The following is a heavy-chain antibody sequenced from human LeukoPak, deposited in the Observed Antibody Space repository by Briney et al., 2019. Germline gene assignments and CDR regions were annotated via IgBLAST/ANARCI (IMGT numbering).Heavy chain of an antibody. CDR3: AKDGPVSSSGWYLDY. CDR1: GFTFSSYS. CDR2: IRYDGSNK. V-gene: IGHV3-30*02. Sequence: PGGSLRLSCAASGFTFSSYSMNWVRQAPGKGLEWVAFIRYDGSNKYYADSVKGRFTISRDNSKDTLYLQMNNLRAEDTAVYYCAKDGPVSSSGWYLDYWGQGTLVTVSS. J-gene: IGHJ4*02. D-gene: IGHD6-19*01.